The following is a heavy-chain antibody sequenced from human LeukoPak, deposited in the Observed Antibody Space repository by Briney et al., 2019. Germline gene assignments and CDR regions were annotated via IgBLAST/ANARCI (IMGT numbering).Heavy chain of an antibody. CDR2: IYYSGST. V-gene: IGHV4-39*07. CDR1: GGSISNSADY. D-gene: IGHD1-26*01. J-gene: IGHJ4*02. CDR3: AREVSGSQY. Sequence: SDTLSLTCTVSGGSISNSADYWGWIRQPPGKGLEWIGSIYYSGSTYYNPSLKSRVTISVDTSKNQFSLKLSSVTAADTAVYYCAREVSGSQYWGQGTLVTVSS.